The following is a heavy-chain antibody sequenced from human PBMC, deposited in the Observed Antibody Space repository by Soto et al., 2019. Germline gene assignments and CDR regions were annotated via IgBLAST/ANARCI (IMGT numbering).Heavy chain of an antibody. CDR3: TADGGDPREPADEPLDY. V-gene: IGHV3-15*01. CDR2: IKSKTDGGTT. Sequence: EGQLVESGGGLVKPGVSLRLSCAASGFTFSNAWISWVRQAPGKGPEGVGRIKSKTDGGTTDYAAPVKGRFTISRDDAKNTLYLQMNSLKTEDTAVYYCTADGGDPREPADEPLDYWGQGTLVTVSS. J-gene: IGHJ4*02. D-gene: IGHD2-2*01. CDR1: GFTFSNAW.